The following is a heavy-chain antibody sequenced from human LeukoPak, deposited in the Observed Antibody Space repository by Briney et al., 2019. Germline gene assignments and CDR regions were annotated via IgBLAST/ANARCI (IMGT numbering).Heavy chain of an antibody. V-gene: IGHV4-31*03. Sequence: SETLSLTCTVSGGSISSGGYYWSWIRQHRGKGLEWIGYIYYSGSTYYNPSLKSRVTISVDRSKNQFSLKLSSVTAADTAVYYCARDARYGYDAFDIWGQGTMVTVSS. CDR2: IYYSGST. J-gene: IGHJ3*02. CDR1: GGSISSGGYY. D-gene: IGHD3-16*01. CDR3: ARDARYGYDAFDI.